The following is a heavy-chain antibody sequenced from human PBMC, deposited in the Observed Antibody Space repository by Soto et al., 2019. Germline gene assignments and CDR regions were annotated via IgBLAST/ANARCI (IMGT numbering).Heavy chain of an antibody. CDR2: IKQDGSEK. V-gene: IGHV3-7*01. Sequence: LRLSCAASGFTFSSYWMIWVRQAPLKGLEWVANIKQDGSEKYYVDSVKGRFTISRDNAKNSLYLQMNSLRAEDTAVYYCAGEYYYDSSGYTSWFDPWGQGTLVTVSS. CDR1: GFTFSSYW. D-gene: IGHD3-22*01. CDR3: AGEYYYDSSGYTSWFDP. J-gene: IGHJ5*02.